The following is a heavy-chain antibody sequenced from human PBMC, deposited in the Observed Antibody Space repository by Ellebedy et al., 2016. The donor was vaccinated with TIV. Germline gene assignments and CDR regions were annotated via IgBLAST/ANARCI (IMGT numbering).Heavy chain of an antibody. J-gene: IGHJ4*02. CDR2: INPNSGGT. CDR1: GYTFTGYY. Sequence: AASVKVSCKASGYTFTGYYMHWVRQAPGQGLEWMGWINPNSGGTNYAQKFQVRVTMTRDTSISTAYMELSRLRSDDTSVYYCATTQKEAPTLDYWGQGTLVTVSS. CDR3: ATTQKEAPTLDY. V-gene: IGHV1-2*02.